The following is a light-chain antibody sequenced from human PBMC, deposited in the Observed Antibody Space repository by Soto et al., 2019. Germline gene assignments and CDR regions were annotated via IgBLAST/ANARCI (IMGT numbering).Light chain of an antibody. J-gene: IGKJ1*01. CDR3: QQYASFSGP. V-gene: IGKV1-5*03. Sequence: DIKMNLSPSTLSAYVEDRVTITCRASQSISSWLAWYQQKPGKAPKLLIYKASSLESGVPSRFSGSGSGTEFTLTISSLQPDDFAPYYCQQYASFSGPFG. CDR2: KAS. CDR1: QSISSW.